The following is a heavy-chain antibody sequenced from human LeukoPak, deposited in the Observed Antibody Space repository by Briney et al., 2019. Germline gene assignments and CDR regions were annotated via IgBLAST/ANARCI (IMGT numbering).Heavy chain of an antibody. V-gene: IGHV2-5*02. Sequence: SGPTLVKPTQTLTLTCTFSGFSLSTSGVGVGWIRQPPGKALEWLALIYWDDDKRYSPSLKSRLTITKDTSKHQVVLTMTNMAPVETATYYCAHSDCSGGSCPFDYWGQGTLVTVSS. J-gene: IGHJ4*02. CDR2: IYWDDDK. CDR3: AHSDCSGGSCPFDY. D-gene: IGHD2-15*01. CDR1: GFSLSTSGVG.